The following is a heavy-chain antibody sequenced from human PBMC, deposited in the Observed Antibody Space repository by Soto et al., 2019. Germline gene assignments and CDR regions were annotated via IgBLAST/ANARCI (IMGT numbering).Heavy chain of an antibody. D-gene: IGHD3-3*01. CDR2: IYPGDSDT. V-gene: IGHV5-51*01. Sequence: GESLKISCKGSGYSFTRYWIGWVRQMPGKGLEWMGIIYPGDSDTRYSPSFQGQVTISADKSISTAYLQWSSLKASDTAMYYCASKLGLRFLEWPEDAFDIWGRGSMVA. J-gene: IGHJ3*02. CDR1: GYSFTRYW. CDR3: ASKLGLRFLEWPEDAFDI.